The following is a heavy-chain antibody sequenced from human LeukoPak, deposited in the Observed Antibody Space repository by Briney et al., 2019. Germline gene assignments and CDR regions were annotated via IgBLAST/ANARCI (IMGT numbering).Heavy chain of an antibody. CDR2: IYYSGST. V-gene: IGHV4-39*01. CDR3: ARLISVYYFDS. D-gene: IGHD2/OR15-2a*01. CDR1: GGSISSSSYH. J-gene: IGHJ4*02. Sequence: SETLSLTCTVSGGSISSSSYHWGWVRQPPGRGLECIGSIYYSGSTYYNPSLKSRVTISVDTSKNQFSLKLSSVTAADTAVYYCARLISVYYFDSWGQGTLVTVSS.